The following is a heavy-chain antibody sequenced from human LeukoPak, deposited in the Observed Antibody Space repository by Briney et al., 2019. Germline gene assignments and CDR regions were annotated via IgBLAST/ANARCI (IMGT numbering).Heavy chain of an antibody. CDR3: ARAVGAARMMYYYYMDV. Sequence: SVKVSCKASGGTFSSYTISWVRQAPGQGLEWMGRIIPILGIANYAQEFQGRVTITADKSTSTAYMELSSLRSEDTAVYYCARAVGAARMMYYYYMDVWGKGTTVTVSS. D-gene: IGHD6-6*01. V-gene: IGHV1-69*02. CDR2: IIPILGIA. CDR1: GGTFSSYT. J-gene: IGHJ6*03.